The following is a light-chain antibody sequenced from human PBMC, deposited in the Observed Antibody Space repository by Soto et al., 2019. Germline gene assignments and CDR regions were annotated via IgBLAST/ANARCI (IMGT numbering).Light chain of an antibody. CDR1: QSISSW. CDR3: QHYDSYPWT. V-gene: IGKV1-5*01. J-gene: IGKJ1*01. CDR2: DAS. Sequence: DIQMAQSPSTLSASVGDRVTITCRASQSISSWLAWYRQKPGKAPKLLIYDASSLESGVPSRFSGSGSGTEFTLTISSLQPDGFATYYCQHYDSYPWTFGQGTKVDIK.